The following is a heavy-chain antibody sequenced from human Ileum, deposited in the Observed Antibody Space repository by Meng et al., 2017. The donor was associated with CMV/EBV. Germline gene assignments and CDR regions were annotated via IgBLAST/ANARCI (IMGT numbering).Heavy chain of an antibody. D-gene: IGHD2-2*01. Sequence: TCAVYGASIGGYYCTWIRQPPGRGLEWIGEIHQTGTTNYNPSLKSRVTISLDTSKNQFSLRLNSVTAADTALYYCARRVVPAAIGYWGQGALVTVSS. CDR1: GASIGGYY. J-gene: IGHJ4*02. V-gene: IGHV4-34*01. CDR2: IHQTGTT. CDR3: ARRVVPAAIGY.